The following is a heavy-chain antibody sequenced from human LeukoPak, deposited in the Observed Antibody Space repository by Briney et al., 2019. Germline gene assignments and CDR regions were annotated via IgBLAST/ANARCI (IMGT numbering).Heavy chain of an antibody. CDR1: GYPFTTYW. CDR2: IYPGDSDT. Sequence: ESLKISCKGSGYPFTTYWIGWVRQMPGKGLEWMGIIYPGDSDTRYRPSFQGQVTISADKSISTAYPQWNSLKASDTAVYYCARLAVAGLDYWGQGTLVTVSS. J-gene: IGHJ4*02. D-gene: IGHD6-19*01. CDR3: ARLAVAGLDY. V-gene: IGHV5-51*01.